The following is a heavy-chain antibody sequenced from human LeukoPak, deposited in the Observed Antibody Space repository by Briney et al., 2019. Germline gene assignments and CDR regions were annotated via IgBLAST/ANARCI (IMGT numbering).Heavy chain of an antibody. CDR1: GFTFTSSA. Sequence: TSVKVSCKASGFTFTSSAVQWVRQARGQRLEWIRWIVVGSGNTNYAQKFQERVTITRDMSTSTAYMELSSLRSEDTAVYYCAAATDRSGYLLTRWGQGTLVTVSS. J-gene: IGHJ4*02. CDR3: AAATDRSGYLLTR. V-gene: IGHV1-58*01. D-gene: IGHD3-22*01. CDR2: IVVGSGNT.